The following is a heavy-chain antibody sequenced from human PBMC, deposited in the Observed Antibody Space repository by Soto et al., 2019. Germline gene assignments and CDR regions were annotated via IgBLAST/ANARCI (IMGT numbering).Heavy chain of an antibody. CDR3: ARGLRIVGVSLAY. CDR1: GYTFTSYD. CDR2: MNPLTGNT. J-gene: IGHJ4*02. V-gene: IGHV1-8*01. Sequence: GASVKVSCKASGYTFTSYDINWVRQATGQGLEWMGWMNPLTGNTAYAQKFQGRLTMTRNTSTSTADMELSSLRSDDTAVYYCARGLRIVGVSLAYWGQGTLVTVSS. D-gene: IGHD1-26*01.